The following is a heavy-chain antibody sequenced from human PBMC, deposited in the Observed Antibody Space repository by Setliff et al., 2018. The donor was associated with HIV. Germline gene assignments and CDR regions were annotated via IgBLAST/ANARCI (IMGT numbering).Heavy chain of an antibody. J-gene: IGHJ4*02. CDR1: GGTFSSYA. Sequence: SVKVSCKTSGGTFSSYAVSWVRQAPGQGLEWMGGIIPIFGTTNYAQKFQGRVTMTSDTSTNTVYMDLSSLRSDDTALYFCARRVSYASSGYPLGYWGQGTQVTVSS. CDR2: IIPIFGTT. D-gene: IGHD3-22*01. V-gene: IGHV1-69*05. CDR3: ARRVSYASSGYPLGY.